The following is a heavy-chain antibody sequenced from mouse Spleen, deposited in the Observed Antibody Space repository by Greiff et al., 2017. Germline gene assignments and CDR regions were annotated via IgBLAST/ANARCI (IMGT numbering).Heavy chain of an antibody. V-gene: IGHV5-17*01. CDR3: ARRYDYLYYAMDY. Sequence: EVKVVESGGGLVKPGGSLKLSCAASGFTFSDYGMHWVRQAPEKGLEWVAYISSGSSTIYYADTVKGRFTISRDNAKNTLFLQMTSLRSEDTAMYYCARRYDYLYYAMDYWGQGTSVTVSS. J-gene: IGHJ4*01. D-gene: IGHD2-4*01. CDR1: GFTFSDYG. CDR2: ISSGSSTI.